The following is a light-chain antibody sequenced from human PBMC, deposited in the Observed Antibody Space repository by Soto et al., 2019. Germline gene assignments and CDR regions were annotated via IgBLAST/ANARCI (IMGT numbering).Light chain of an antibody. CDR2: KAS. CDR1: QSISSW. Sequence: DIQMTQSPSTLSASVGDRVTITCRASQSISSWLAWYQQKPGKAHKLLIYKASSLESGVPSRFSGSGSGTEFTLTISSLQPDDFANYYCQQYNSYCYTFGQGTKLEI. V-gene: IGKV1-5*03. CDR3: QQYNSYCYT. J-gene: IGKJ2*01.